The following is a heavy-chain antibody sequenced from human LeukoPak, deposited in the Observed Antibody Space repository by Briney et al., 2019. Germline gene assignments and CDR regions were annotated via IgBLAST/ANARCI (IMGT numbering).Heavy chain of an antibody. CDR2: INHSGST. CDR1: GGSFSGYY. Sequence: SETLSLTCAVYGGSFSGYYWSWIRQPPGKGLEWIGEINHSGSTNYNPSLKSRVTISVDTSKNQFSLKLSSVTAADTAVYYCASGSIVGATTIDYWGQGTLVTVSS. D-gene: IGHD1-26*01. J-gene: IGHJ4*02. V-gene: IGHV4-34*01. CDR3: ASGSIVGATTIDY.